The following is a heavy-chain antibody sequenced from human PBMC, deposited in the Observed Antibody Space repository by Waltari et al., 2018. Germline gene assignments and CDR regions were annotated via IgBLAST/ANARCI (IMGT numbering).Heavy chain of an antibody. CDR1: GFNLGRYE. CDR3: ARVGGYYYYYMDV. D-gene: IGHD3-16*01. Sequence: EVQLVESGGGLEEPGGSLSLSCAGSGFNLGRYEMLWVRPAPGKGLEWVSYIGTSDRSIYYADSVRGRFTISRDNAKNSLYLHMNNLRAEDTAVYYCARVGGYYYYYMDVWGKGTTVTVSS. J-gene: IGHJ6*03. CDR2: IGTSDRSI. V-gene: IGHV3-48*03.